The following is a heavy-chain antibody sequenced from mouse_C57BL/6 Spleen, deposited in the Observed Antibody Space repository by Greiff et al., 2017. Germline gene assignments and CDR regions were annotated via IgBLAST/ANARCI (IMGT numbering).Heavy chain of an antibody. J-gene: IGHJ3*01. Sequence: EVKLQQSGPELVKPGASVKISCAASGYTFTDYYMNWVQQSHGKSLEWIGDISTNNGGIRYNQKLKGKATLTVDKAYSKAYMGLRSLTSEDSAVYYCARPYGYDGPWFAYGGQVTLVTVSA. D-gene: IGHD2-14*01. CDR1: GYTFTDYY. V-gene: IGHV1-26*01. CDR2: ISTNNGGI. CDR3: ARPYGYDGPWFAY.